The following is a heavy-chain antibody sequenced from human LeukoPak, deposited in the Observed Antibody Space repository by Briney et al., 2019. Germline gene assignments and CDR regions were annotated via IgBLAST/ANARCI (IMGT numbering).Heavy chain of an antibody. CDR3: ARLGSVAGFGY. Sequence: SETLSLTCTVSGGSISSYYWSWIRQPPGKGLEWIGYIYYNGSTNYNPSLKSRVTISVDTSKNQFSLKLSSVTAADTAVYYCARLGSVAGFGYWGQGTLVTVSS. J-gene: IGHJ4*02. D-gene: IGHD6-19*01. CDR1: GGSISSYY. V-gene: IGHV4-59*01. CDR2: IYYNGST.